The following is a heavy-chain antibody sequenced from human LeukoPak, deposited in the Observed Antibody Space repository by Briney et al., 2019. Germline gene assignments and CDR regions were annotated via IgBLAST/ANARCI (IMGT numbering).Heavy chain of an antibody. CDR1: GYTFTSYG. V-gene: IGHV1-18*01. CDR2: ISAYNGNT. D-gene: IGHD4-17*01. J-gene: IGHJ6*02. CDR3: AREDGDGDYYYYYGMDV. Sequence: ASVKVSCKASGYTFTSYGISWVRQAPGQGLEWMGWISAYNGNTSYAQKLQGRITMTTDTSTSTAYMELRSLRSDDTAVYYCAREDGDGDYYYYYGMDVWGQGTTVTVSS.